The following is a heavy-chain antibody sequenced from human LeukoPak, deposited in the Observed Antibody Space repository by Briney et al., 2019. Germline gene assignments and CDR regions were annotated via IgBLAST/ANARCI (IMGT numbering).Heavy chain of an antibody. D-gene: IGHD3-22*01. J-gene: IGHJ4*02. V-gene: IGHV4-59*01. CDR2: IYYSGST. Sequence: SETLSLTCTVPTGYISLYYWSWVRQTPGEGLEWIGNIYYSGSTNYNPSLKSRVTISVDTSKNQFSLKLSSVTAADTAVYYCASSGAYYYDSSGYYSYYFDYWGQGTLVTVSS. CDR1: TGYISLYY. CDR3: ASSGAYYYDSSGYYSYYFDY.